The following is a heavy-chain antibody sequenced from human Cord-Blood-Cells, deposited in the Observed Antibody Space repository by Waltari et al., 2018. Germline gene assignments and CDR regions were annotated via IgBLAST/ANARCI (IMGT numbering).Heavy chain of an antibody. D-gene: IGHD2-2*01. V-gene: IGHV1-69*06. Sequence: QVQLVQSGAEVKKPGSSVKVSCKASGGTFSSYAISWVRQAPGQGLEWMGGIIPIFGTENYAQKFQGRVTITADKSTSTAYMELSSLRSEDTAVYYCASRYCSSTSCPDAFDIWGQGTMVTVSS. CDR2: IIPIFGTE. J-gene: IGHJ3*02. CDR1: GGTFSSYA. CDR3: ASRYCSSTSCPDAFDI.